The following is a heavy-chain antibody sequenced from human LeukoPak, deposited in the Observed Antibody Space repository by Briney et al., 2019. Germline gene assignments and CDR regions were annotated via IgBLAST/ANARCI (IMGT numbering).Heavy chain of an antibody. D-gene: IGHD3-3*01. J-gene: IGHJ4*02. CDR3: ARDAPNDFVDY. CDR1: GYSISSGYY. V-gene: IGHV3-21*01. Sequence: ETLSLTCTVSGYSISSGYYWGWVRQAPGRGREGVSSISSSSSYIYYADSVKGRFTISRDNAKDSLYLQMNSLRAEDTAVYYCARDAPNDFVDYWGQGTLVTVS. CDR2: ISSSSSYI.